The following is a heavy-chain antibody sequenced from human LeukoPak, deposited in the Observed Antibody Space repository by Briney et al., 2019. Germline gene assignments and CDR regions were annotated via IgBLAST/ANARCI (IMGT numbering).Heavy chain of an antibody. Sequence: PGGSLRLSCAASGFTFSSYAMHWVRQAPGKGLEWVSSISSSGVSTYYADSVKGRFTISRDNSKNTLFLQMNSLRPDDTAVYYCARDIPPVVATNPYYFYGMDVWGQGTTVTVSS. V-gene: IGHV3-64*04. CDR2: ISSSGVST. CDR3: ARDIPPVVATNPYYFYGMDV. CDR1: GFTFSSYA. J-gene: IGHJ6*02. D-gene: IGHD5-12*01.